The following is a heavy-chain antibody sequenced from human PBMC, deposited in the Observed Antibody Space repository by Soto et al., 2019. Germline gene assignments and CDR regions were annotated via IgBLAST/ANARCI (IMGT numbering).Heavy chain of an antibody. D-gene: IGHD3-22*01. CDR2: ISPGDSDT. Sequence: GACLNSAGNGYGYSFILYWLGFVRQMPVKGLVWMGIISPGDSDTSYSPSLQGQVTISADKSISTAYLKWSSLKASDTAMYYCARPGGYEVYDSSGHLDYWGQGPLVT. CDR1: GYSFILYW. J-gene: IGHJ4*02. CDR3: ARPGGYEVYDSSGHLDY. V-gene: IGHV5-51*01.